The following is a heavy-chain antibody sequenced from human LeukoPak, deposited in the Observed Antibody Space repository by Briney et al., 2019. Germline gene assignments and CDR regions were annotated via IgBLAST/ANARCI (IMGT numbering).Heavy chain of an antibody. Sequence: SESPSLTLTVPGGSVNTGSYYWGWIRQTPGKGLEWIGEINHSGSTNYNPSLKSRVTISVDTSKNQFSLKLSSVTAADTAVYYCARGTYGSGSYYYYYGMDVWGQGTTVTVSS. CDR2: INHSGST. V-gene: IGHV4-61*01. CDR3: ARGTYGSGSYYYYYGMDV. J-gene: IGHJ6*02. CDR1: GGSVNTGSYY. D-gene: IGHD3-10*01.